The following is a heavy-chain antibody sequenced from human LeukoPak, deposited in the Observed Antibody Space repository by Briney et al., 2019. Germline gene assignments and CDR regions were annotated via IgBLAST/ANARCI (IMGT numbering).Heavy chain of an antibody. CDR1: GLTFRNYG. V-gene: IGHV3-33*01. CDR2: IWYDGSNE. J-gene: IGHJ6*03. Sequence: PGRSLRFSCAASGLTFRNYGMHWVRQAPGKGLEWVAVIWYDGSNEGYADSVKGRFTISRDNSKNMLYLQMNSLRDEDTAVYHCATNSGTPPRYMNVWGKGTTVSVSS. CDR3: ATNSGTPPRYMNV. D-gene: IGHD1-26*01.